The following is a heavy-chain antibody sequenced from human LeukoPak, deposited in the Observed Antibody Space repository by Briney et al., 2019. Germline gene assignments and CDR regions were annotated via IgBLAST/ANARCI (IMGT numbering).Heavy chain of an antibody. D-gene: IGHD6-19*01. CDR1: GFTFSSYG. V-gene: IGHV3-30*18. CDR2: ISYDGSNK. J-gene: IGHJ4*02. Sequence: PGGSLRLSCAASGFTFSSYGMHWVRRAPGKGLEWVAVISYDGSNKYYADSVKGRFTISRDNSKNTLYLQMNSLRAEDTAVYYCAKDGSSGWYFGFDYWGQGTLVTVSS. CDR3: AKDGSSGWYFGFDY.